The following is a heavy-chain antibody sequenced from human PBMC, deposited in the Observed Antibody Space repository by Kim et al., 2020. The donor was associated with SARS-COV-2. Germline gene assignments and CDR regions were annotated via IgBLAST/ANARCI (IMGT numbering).Heavy chain of an antibody. CDR3: AREGGYYYDSSGYDAFDI. D-gene: IGHD3-22*01. CDR1: GYTFTSYA. CDR2: INAGNGNT. V-gene: IGHV1-3*01. J-gene: IGHJ3*02. Sequence: ASVKVSCKASGYTFTSYAMHWVRQAPGQRLEWMGWINAGNGNTKYSQKFQGRVTITRDTSASTAYMELSSLRSEDTAVYYCAREGGYYYDSSGYDAFDIWGQGTMVTVSS.